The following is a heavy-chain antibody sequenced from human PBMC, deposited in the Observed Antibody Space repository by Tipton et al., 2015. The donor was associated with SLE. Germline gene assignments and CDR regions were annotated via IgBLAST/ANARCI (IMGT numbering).Heavy chain of an antibody. CDR2: IYYSGST. Sequence: TLSLTCTVSGGSISSHYWSWIRQPPGKGLEWIGYIYYSGSTNYNPSLKSRVTISVDTSKNQFSLKLSSVTAADTAVYYCARDRGAAAEKGDYWGQGTLVTVSS. CDR3: ARDRGAAAEKGDY. J-gene: IGHJ4*02. V-gene: IGHV4-59*11. CDR1: GGSISSHY. D-gene: IGHD6-13*01.